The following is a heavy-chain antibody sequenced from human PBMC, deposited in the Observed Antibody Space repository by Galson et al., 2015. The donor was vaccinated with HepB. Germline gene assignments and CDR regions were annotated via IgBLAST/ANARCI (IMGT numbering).Heavy chain of an antibody. CDR1: RFTFSSYW. D-gene: IGHD6-13*01. V-gene: IGHV3-74*01. J-gene: IGHJ5*02. CDR2: INSDGSST. CDR3: AREARSSSWYEGFDP. Sequence: SLRLSCAASRFTFSSYWMHWVRQAPGKGLVWVSRINSDGSSTSYADSVKGRFTISRDNAKNTLYLQMNSLRAEDTAVYYCAREARSSSWYEGFDPWGQGTLVTVSS.